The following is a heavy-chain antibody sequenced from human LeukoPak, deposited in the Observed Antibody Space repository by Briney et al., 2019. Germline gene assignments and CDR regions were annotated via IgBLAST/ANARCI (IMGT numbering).Heavy chain of an antibody. CDR1: GFSFEDYA. Sequence: PGGSLRLSCAASGFSFEDYAMHWVRQAPGKVLEWVSLISWDGGSTYYADSVKGRFTISRDNSKNSLYLQMNSLRAEDTALYYCAKDNLAAAGSMNYMDVWGKGTTVTVSS. J-gene: IGHJ6*03. V-gene: IGHV3-43D*03. CDR3: AKDNLAAAGSMNYMDV. CDR2: ISWDGGST. D-gene: IGHD6-13*01.